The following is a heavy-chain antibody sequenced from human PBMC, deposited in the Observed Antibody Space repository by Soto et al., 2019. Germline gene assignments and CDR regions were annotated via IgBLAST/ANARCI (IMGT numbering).Heavy chain of an antibody. CDR1: GFTFSDHY. CDR2: TRNKANSHTT. J-gene: IGHJ4*02. D-gene: IGHD4-17*01. Sequence: GGSLRLSCVASGFTFSDHYMDWVRQAPGKGLEWVGRTRNKANSHTTEYAASVKGRFTISRDDSKNSLYLQMNSLKVEDTAVYYCARATTVTDYWGQGALVTVSS. V-gene: IGHV3-72*01. CDR3: ARATTVTDY.